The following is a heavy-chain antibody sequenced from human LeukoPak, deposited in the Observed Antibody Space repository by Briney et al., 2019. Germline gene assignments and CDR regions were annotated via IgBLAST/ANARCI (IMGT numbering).Heavy chain of an antibody. Sequence: SETQSLTCSVSGDSLSSGGYLWTWIRQNPGKGLEWIGYIFYNGGVYYSPSLQSRLTISVDTSQKQFSLKMSSVTAADTAVYFCARLTCTGSSCSGGGAFDVWGQGTVVTVSS. CDR2: IFYNGGV. D-gene: IGHD2-2*01. CDR3: ARLTCTGSSCSGGGAFDV. V-gene: IGHV4-31*03. CDR1: GDSLSSGGYL. J-gene: IGHJ3*01.